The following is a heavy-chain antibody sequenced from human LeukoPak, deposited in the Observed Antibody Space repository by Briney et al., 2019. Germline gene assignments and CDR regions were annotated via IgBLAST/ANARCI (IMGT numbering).Heavy chain of an antibody. D-gene: IGHD2-15*01. V-gene: IGHV1-18*01. J-gene: IGHJ5*02. CDR3: ARDRYCSDGSCYSNWFDP. CDR2: ISAYNGNT. CDR1: GYTFTSYG. Sequence: PSVKVSCKASGYTFTSYGISWVRQAPGQGLEWMGWISAYNGNTNYPQKLQGRVTMTTDTSTSTAYMELRSLRSDDTAVYYSARDRYCSDGSCYSNWFDPWGQGTLVTVSS.